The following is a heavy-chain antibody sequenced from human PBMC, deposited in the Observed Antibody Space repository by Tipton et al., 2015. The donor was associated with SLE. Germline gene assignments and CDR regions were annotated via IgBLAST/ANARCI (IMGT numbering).Heavy chain of an antibody. Sequence: QLVQSGPEVKKPGASVKVSCKASGYTFTDSHIHWVWQAPGQGLEWMGKINPRDGSTGYTQKFQGRVSMTRDTSTSTVYMELSNLRSEDTGVYYCARDGGYSGYSGLFLSGGSSWFNSWGQGTLVTVSS. CDR1: GYTFTDSH. V-gene: IGHV1-46*01. J-gene: IGHJ5*01. CDR2: INPRDGST. D-gene: IGHD3-22*01. CDR3: ARDGGYSGYSGLFLSGGSSWFNS.